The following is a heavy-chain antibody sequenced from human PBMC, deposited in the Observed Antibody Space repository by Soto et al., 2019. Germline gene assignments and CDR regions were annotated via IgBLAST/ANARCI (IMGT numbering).Heavy chain of an antibody. V-gene: IGHV4-31*03. CDR1: GGSISSGGYY. D-gene: IGHD6-6*01. J-gene: IGHJ4*02. CDR3: ARDGGDSSSAFDY. Sequence: PSETLSLTCTVSGGSISSGGYYWSWIRQHPGKGLEWIGYIYYSGSTYYNPSLKSRVTISVDTSKNQFSLKLSSVTAADTAVYYCARDGGDSSSAFDYWGQGTLVTVSS. CDR2: IYYSGST.